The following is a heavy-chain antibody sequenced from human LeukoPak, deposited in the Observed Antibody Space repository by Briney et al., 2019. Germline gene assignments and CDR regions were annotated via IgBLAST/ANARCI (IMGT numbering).Heavy chain of an antibody. J-gene: IGHJ4*02. V-gene: IGHV4-59*12. CDR3: ARRRRLSYYDSSGYYPPGFYFDY. Sequence: SETLSLTCTVSGGSISSYYWSWIRQPPGKGLEWIGYIYYSGSTNYNPSLKSRVTISVDTSKNQFSLKLSSVTAADTAVYYCARRRRLSYYDSSGYYPPGFYFDYWGQGTLVTVSS. D-gene: IGHD3-22*01. CDR2: IYYSGST. CDR1: GGSISSYY.